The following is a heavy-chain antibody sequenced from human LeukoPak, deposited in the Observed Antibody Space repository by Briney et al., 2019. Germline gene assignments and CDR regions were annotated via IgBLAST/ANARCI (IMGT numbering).Heavy chain of an antibody. D-gene: IGHD3-16*02. Sequence: GGSLRLSCAASGXTFSTYGMNWVRQAPGKGLEWVSSITISGSYIYYADSVKGRFTISRDNAKNSLYLQMNSLRAEDTAVYYCARVSYDYVWGSYRLNSAFDIWGQGTMVTVSS. CDR1: GXTFSTYG. J-gene: IGHJ3*02. V-gene: IGHV3-21*01. CDR2: ITISGSYI. CDR3: ARVSYDYVWGSYRLNSAFDI.